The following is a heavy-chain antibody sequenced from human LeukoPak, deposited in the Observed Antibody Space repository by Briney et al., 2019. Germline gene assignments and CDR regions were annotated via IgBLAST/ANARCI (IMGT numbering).Heavy chain of an antibody. J-gene: IGHJ4*02. CDR3: AKWTPYDYVWGSYRYSDY. CDR1: GFTFSSYA. V-gene: IGHV3-23*01. Sequence: GGSLRLSCAASGFTFSSYAMSWVRQAPGKGLEWVSAISCSGGSTDYADSVKGRFTISRDNSKNTLYLQMNSLRAEDTAVYYCAKWTPYDYVWGSYRYSDYWGQGTLVTVSS. D-gene: IGHD3-16*02. CDR2: ISCSGGST.